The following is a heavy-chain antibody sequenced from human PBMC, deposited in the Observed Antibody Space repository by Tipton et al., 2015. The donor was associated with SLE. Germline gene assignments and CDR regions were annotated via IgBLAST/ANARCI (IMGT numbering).Heavy chain of an antibody. CDR2: ISGSGGNT. Sequence: SLRLSCGASGFSFSSHAMSWVRQAPGKGLEWVSSISGSGGNTYDADSVKGRFTISRDNSKNTVYLQMNSLRAEDTAMYYCAKAGSSLRLYYYGMDVWGQGTTVTVSS. CDR1: GFSFSSHA. J-gene: IGHJ6*02. CDR3: AKAGSSLRLYYYGMDV. V-gene: IGHV3-23*01. D-gene: IGHD6-6*01.